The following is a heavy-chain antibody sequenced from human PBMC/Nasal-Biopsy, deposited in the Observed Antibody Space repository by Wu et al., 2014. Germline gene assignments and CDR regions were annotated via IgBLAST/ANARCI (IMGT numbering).Heavy chain of an antibody. J-gene: IGHJ6*01. CDR1: GFTFSDYF. V-gene: IGHV3-11*06. CDR3: ARDHDFWXGSSRYYGLDV. CDR2: ISSSTTYT. Sequence: LRLSCADSGFTFSDYFMSWVRQAPGKGLEWVSYISSSTTYTKYADSVKGRFTISRDNAKNSLYLQMNSLRAEDTAVYFCARDHDFWXGSSRYYGLDVWGPKGTTVTVSS. D-gene: IGHD3-3*01.